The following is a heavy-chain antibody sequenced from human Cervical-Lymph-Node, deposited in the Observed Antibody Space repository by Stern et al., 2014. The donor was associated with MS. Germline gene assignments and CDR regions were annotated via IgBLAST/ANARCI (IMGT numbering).Heavy chain of an antibody. CDR2: IWYDGINK. CDR3: ARSSSPSPYYYYGMDV. CDR1: GFTFRSYG. Sequence: VQLEESGGGVVQPGRSLRLSCAASGFTFRSYGMHWVRQAPGKGLEWVAVIWYDGINKYYADSVKGRFTSSRDNSKNTLYLQRNSLRAEDTAVYYCARSSSPSPYYYYGMDVWGQGTTVTVSS. V-gene: IGHV3-33*01. D-gene: IGHD6-13*01. J-gene: IGHJ6*02.